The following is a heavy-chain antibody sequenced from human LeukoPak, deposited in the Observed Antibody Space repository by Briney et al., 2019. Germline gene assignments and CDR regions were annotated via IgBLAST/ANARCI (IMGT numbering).Heavy chain of an antibody. J-gene: IGHJ6*02. D-gene: IGHD1-14*01. CDR1: GFTISGYY. CDR3: ARDPTRPTGPPYGMDV. Sequence: AGGSLTLSCAVSGFTISGYYMSWSRQPPGEGVEWGLYISSSGSTIYYADSVKGRFTISRDNAKNSLYLQMNSLRAEDTAVYYCARDPTRPTGPPYGMDVWGQGTTVTVSS. CDR2: ISSSGSTI. V-gene: IGHV3-11*04.